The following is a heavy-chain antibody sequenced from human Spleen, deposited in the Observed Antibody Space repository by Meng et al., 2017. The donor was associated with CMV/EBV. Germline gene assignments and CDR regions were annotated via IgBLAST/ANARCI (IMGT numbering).Heavy chain of an antibody. V-gene: IGHV1-2*02. Sequence: ASVKVSCKASEYTFTGYYIYWVRQAPGQGLEWMGWINPNSGGTNYAQKFQGRVTMTKDTSTSTVYMDLSSLRSEDTAVYYCARGKYSSGWHSARDTFDIWGLGTMVTVSS. CDR2: INPNSGGT. CDR1: EYTFTGYY. D-gene: IGHD3-22*01. CDR3: ARGKYSSGWHSARDTFDI. J-gene: IGHJ3*02.